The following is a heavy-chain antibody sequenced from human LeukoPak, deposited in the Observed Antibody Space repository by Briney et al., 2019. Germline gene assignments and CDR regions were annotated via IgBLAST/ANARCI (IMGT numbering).Heavy chain of an antibody. CDR2: INPNSGGT. J-gene: IGHJ4*02. D-gene: IGHD3-22*01. CDR1: GYTFTGYY. CDR3: ARAYDSSGYLFFDY. V-gene: IGHV1-2*02. Sequence: ASVKVSCKASGYTFTGYYMHWVRQAPGQGLEWMGWINPNSGGTNYAQKFQGRVTMTRDTSISTAYMELSRLRSDDTAVYYCARAYDSSGYLFFDYWGQGTLVTASS.